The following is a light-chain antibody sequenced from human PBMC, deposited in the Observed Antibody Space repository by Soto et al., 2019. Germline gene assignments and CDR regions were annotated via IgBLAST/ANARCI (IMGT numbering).Light chain of an antibody. J-gene: IGKJ1*01. CDR3: QQYNNWPPWT. CDR1: QSVSSD. Sequence: EIVIAQSPATLSVAPGERATLSCRASQSVSSDLAWYHQKPGQAPRLLIYGASTRATGIPARFSGSGSGTEFTLTISSLQSEDFAVYYCQQYNNWPPWTFGQGTKVDIK. CDR2: GAS. V-gene: IGKV3-15*01.